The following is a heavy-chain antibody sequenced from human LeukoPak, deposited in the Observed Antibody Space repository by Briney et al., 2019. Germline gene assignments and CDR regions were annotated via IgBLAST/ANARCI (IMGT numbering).Heavy chain of an antibody. Sequence: ASVKVSCKASGYTFTSYGISWVRQAPGQGLEWMGWISGSNGNRKYAQKFQGRVTMTTDTSTNTAYIELGSLRSDDTALYYCARDLGIDYYDTSGYYTGTLYFFDYWGQGTLVTVSS. CDR2: ISGSNGNR. CDR1: GYTFTSYG. D-gene: IGHD3-22*01. CDR3: ARDLGIDYYDTSGYYTGTLYFFDY. V-gene: IGHV1-18*01. J-gene: IGHJ4*02.